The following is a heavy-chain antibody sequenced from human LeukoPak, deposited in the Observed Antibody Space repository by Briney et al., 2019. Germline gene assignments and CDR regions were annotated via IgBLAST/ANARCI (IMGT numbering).Heavy chain of an antibody. CDR2: IWYDGSNK. CDR1: GFTFSSYG. Sequence: GGSLRLPCAASGFTFSSYGMHWVRQAPGKGLEWVAVIWYDGSNKYYADSVKGRFTISRDNAKNSLYLQMNSLRAEDTAVYYCAKEGAEEQQLVPGVDYWGQGTLVTVSS. J-gene: IGHJ4*02. CDR3: AKEGAEEQQLVPGVDY. V-gene: IGHV3-33*03. D-gene: IGHD6-13*01.